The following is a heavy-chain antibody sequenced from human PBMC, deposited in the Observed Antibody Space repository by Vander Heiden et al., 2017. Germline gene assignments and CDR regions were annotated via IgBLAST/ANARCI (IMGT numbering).Heavy chain of an antibody. CDR2: IFTTGRT. CDR1: GGPVNTGPYY. J-gene: IGHJ4*02. Sequence: QVQLQESGPGLVKPSETLSLSCTVSGGPVNTGPYYWNWIRQPPGKRPEWICYIFTTGRTNYNPSLRRRVTISSDTSKNQFSLKLNSVTAADTAVYFCARGVGGVVAPFDSWGQGTLLTVSS. V-gene: IGHV4-61*01. CDR3: ARGVGGVVAPFDS. D-gene: IGHD3-16*02.